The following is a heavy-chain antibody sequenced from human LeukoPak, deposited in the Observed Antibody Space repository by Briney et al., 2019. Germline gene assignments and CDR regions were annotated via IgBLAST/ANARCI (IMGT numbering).Heavy chain of an antibody. CDR1: GFTFSSYV. D-gene: IGHD4-23*01. J-gene: IGHJ4*02. CDR3: ARSYGGNSGMDY. V-gene: IGHV3-30-3*01. CDR2: ISYAGSNE. Sequence: PGRSLRLSCAASGFTFSSYVMHWVRQAPGKGLEWVADISYAGSNEYYADSVKGRFTISRDNSKNTLYLQMNSLRAGDTAVYYCARSYGGNSGMDYWGQGTLVTVSS.